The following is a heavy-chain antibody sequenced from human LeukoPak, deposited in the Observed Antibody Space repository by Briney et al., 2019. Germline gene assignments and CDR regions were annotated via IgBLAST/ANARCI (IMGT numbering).Heavy chain of an antibody. V-gene: IGHV3-53*01. D-gene: IGHD1-26*01. CDR2: IYKDGKI. CDR1: GFTVSSTY. CDR3: ARYSGSYYYPPAWDL. J-gene: IGHJ4*02. Sequence: SGGSLRLSCAASGFTVSSTYMSWVRQAPGKGLEWVSVIYKDGKIYYIDSVKGRFTISRDTSKNTLYLQMNSLRVEDTAVYYCARYSGSYYYPPAWDLWGQGTLVTVSS.